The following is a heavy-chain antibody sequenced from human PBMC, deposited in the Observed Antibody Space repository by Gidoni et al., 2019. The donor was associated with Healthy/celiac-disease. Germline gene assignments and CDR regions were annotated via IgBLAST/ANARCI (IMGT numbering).Heavy chain of an antibody. CDR2: ISYDGSNK. J-gene: IGHJ4*02. CDR1: GFTFSSYA. CDR3: ARELWGQLLDGLLDY. Sequence: QVQLVESGGGGVQPGRSLRLSCAAAGFTFSSYAMHWVRQAPGKGLEWVAVISYDGSNKYYADAVKGRFTISRDNSKNTLYLQMNSLRAEDTAVYYCARELWGQLLDGLLDYWGQGTLVTVSS. V-gene: IGHV3-30-3*01. D-gene: IGHD2-2*01.